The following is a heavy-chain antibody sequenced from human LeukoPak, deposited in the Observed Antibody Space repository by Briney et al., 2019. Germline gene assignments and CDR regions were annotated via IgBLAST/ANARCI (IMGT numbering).Heavy chain of an antibody. Sequence: GGSLRLSCAASGFTFSSYSMNWVRQAPGKGLEWVSSISSSSSYIYYADSVKGRFTISRDNAKNSLYPQMNSLRAEDTAVYYCARDEVLWFGELPPYYCGMDVWGKGTTVTVSS. V-gene: IGHV3-21*01. CDR3: ARDEVLWFGELPPYYCGMDV. CDR2: ISSSSSYI. D-gene: IGHD3-10*01. J-gene: IGHJ6*04. CDR1: GFTFSSYS.